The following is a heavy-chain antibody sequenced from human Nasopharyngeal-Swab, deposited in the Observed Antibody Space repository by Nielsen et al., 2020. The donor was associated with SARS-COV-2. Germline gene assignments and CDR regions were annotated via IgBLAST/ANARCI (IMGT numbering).Heavy chain of an antibody. CDR1: GYTFTGYY. V-gene: IGHV1-2*06. D-gene: IGHD6-19*01. J-gene: IGHJ6*02. CDR2: INPNSGGT. Sequence: ASVKVSCKASGYTFTGYYMHWVRQAPGQGLEWMGRINPNSGGTIYAQKFQGRVTMTEDTSTDTAYMELSSLRSEDTAVYYCATGIAVAGYYYYYGMDVWGQGTTVTVSS. CDR3: ATGIAVAGYYYYYGMDV.